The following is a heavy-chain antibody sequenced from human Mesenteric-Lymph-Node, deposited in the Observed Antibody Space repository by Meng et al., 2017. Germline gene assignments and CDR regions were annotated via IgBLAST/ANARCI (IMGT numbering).Heavy chain of an antibody. CDR3: ARDQSIAAAGPPEDAFDI. Sequence: GESLKISCAASGFTFSSYSMNWVRQAPGKGLEWVSSISSSSSYIYYADSVKGRFTISRDNAKNSLYLQMNSLRAEDTAVYYCARDQSIAAAGPPEDAFDIWGQGTMVTVSS. D-gene: IGHD6-13*01. J-gene: IGHJ3*02. V-gene: IGHV3-21*01. CDR2: ISSSSSYI. CDR1: GFTFSSYS.